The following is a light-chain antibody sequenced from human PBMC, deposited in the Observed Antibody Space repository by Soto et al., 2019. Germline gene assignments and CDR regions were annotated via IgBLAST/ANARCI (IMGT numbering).Light chain of an antibody. CDR3: QQSYSTPPN. Sequence: DIQMTQSPSSLSASVGDRVTITCRASQSISSYLNWYQQKPGKAPKLLIYAASSLQSGVPSRFSGSGSGTDFTLTISSLQPEEFATYYCQQSYSTPPNFGQWTRREIK. V-gene: IGKV1-39*01. CDR1: QSISSY. CDR2: AAS. J-gene: IGKJ5*01.